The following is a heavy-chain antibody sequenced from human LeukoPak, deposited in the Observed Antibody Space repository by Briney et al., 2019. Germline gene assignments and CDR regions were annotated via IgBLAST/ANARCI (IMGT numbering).Heavy chain of an antibody. D-gene: IGHD2-15*01. J-gene: IGHJ5*02. CDR3: ARAAFCSGGSCYSGSWFDP. CDR1: GYSFSNYW. Sequence: GESLKISCKGSGYSFSNYWIAWVRQMPGKGLELMGIIYPGDSETRYSPSFRGQVTISADKSITTAYLQWSSLKASDTAMYYCARAAFCSGGSCYSGSWFDPWGQGTLVTVSS. CDR2: IYPGDSET. V-gene: IGHV5-51*01.